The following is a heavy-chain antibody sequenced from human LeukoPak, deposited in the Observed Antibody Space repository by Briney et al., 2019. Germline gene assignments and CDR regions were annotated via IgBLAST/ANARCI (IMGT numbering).Heavy chain of an antibody. V-gene: IGHV4-31*03. Sequence: SETLSLTCTVSGGSISSSSYYWGWIRQPPGKGLEWIGYIYYSGSTYYNPSLKSRVTISVDTSKNQFSLKLSSVTAADTAVYYCARGVVVAATRRAFDIWGQGTMVTVSS. CDR2: IYYSGST. CDR1: GGSISSSSYY. D-gene: IGHD2-15*01. J-gene: IGHJ3*02. CDR3: ARGVVVAATRRAFDI.